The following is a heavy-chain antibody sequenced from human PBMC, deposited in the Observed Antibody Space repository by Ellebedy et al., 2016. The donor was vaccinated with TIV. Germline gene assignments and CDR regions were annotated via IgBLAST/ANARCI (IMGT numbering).Heavy chain of an antibody. V-gene: IGHV4-39*01. CDR1: GGSISGSSTSYY. CDR2: IYYSGST. Sequence: SETLSLXCNVSGGSISGSSTSYYWGWIRQPPGKGLEWIGAIYYSGSTYYNQSFKSRVTLSVDTSKNQFSLKMTSVTAADTAVYFCARHGQFDYWGQGTLVTVSS. CDR3: ARHGQFDY. J-gene: IGHJ4*02.